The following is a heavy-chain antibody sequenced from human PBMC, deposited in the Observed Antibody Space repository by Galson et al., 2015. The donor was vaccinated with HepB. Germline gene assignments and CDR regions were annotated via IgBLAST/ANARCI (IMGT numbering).Heavy chain of an antibody. Sequence: SLRLSYAASGFTFSSYSMNWVRQAPGKGLEWVSYISSSSSTIYYADSVKGRFTISRDNAKNSLYLQMNSLRDEDTAVYYCARDRRYSSGWYDYWGQGTLVTVSS. CDR3: ARDRRYSSGWYDY. V-gene: IGHV3-48*02. J-gene: IGHJ4*02. CDR2: ISSSSSTI. CDR1: GFTFSSYS. D-gene: IGHD6-19*01.